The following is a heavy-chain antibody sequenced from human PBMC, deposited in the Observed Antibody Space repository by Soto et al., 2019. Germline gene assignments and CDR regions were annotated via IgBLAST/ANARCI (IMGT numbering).Heavy chain of an antibody. Sequence: GASVKVACKASGYTFTCSYIHWVRQAPGQGREWMGWINPNSGGTNYAQKFQGRVTMTRDTSISPAYMELRRLRYDVTAVYYCARVEEYYYDSSHAFYIWGQGTMVTVSS. CDR1: GYTFTCSY. V-gene: IGHV1-2*02. CDR2: INPNSGGT. CDR3: ARVEEYYYDSSHAFYI. J-gene: IGHJ3*02. D-gene: IGHD3-22*01.